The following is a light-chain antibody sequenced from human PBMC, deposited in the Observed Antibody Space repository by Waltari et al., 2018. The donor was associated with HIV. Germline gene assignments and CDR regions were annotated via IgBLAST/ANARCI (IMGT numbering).Light chain of an antibody. Sequence: IVMTRSPTTLPVSQGERPPLSCRASQSVYVNLAWYQQKHGQPPRLLIYGASTRATDIPARFSGSGSGTEFTLTISSLQSEDFALYYCQQYVSWPTFGQGTKLEIK. J-gene: IGKJ2*01. V-gene: IGKV3-15*01. CDR1: QSVYVN. CDR2: GAS. CDR3: QQYVSWPT.